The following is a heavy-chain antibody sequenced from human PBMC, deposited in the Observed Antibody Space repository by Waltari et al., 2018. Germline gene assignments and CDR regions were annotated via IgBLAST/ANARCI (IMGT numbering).Heavy chain of an antibody. CDR3: ARGGRSGYALYYYYYYMDV. CDR1: GGTFSSYA. CDR2: IIPILGIA. D-gene: IGHD5-12*01. V-gene: IGHV1-69*04. J-gene: IGHJ6*03. Sequence: QVQLVQSGAEVKKPGSSVKVSCKASGGTFSSYAISWVRQAPGQGLEWMGGIIPILGIANYAQKFQGRVTITADESTSTAYMELSSLRSEDTAVYYCARGGRSGYALYYYYYYMDVWGKGTTVTVSS.